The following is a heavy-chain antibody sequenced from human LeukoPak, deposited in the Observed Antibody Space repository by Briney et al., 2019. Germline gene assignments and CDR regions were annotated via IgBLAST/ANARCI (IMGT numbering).Heavy chain of an antibody. CDR1: GFTFSAYG. V-gene: IGHV3-30*18. CDR3: AKDFRIAARGTATDYFDS. D-gene: IGHD6-13*01. CDR2: ISYDESKK. Sequence: AGGSLRLSCAASGFTFSAYGMHWVRQAPGKGLEWVALISYDESKKYYADSVRGRFTISRDNSKNTLYLQLNSLRAEDTAVFYCAKDFRIAARGTATDYFDSWGQGTLVTVSS. J-gene: IGHJ4*02.